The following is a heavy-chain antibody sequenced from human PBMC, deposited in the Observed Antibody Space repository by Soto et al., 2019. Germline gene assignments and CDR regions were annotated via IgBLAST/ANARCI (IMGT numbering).Heavy chain of an antibody. CDR3: AKDGQWHRHYYYALDV. V-gene: IGHV3-30*18. J-gene: IGHJ6*02. CDR1: GVTFSSTA. CDR2: ISNAGNIK. Sequence: QVHLVESGGGLVQPGRALSVSCAASGVTFSSTAMHWVRQSPGKGLEWVAVISNAGNIKYYADSVKGRFTISRDNSKNTVDLQMTSLRTDDTAVYYCAKDGQWHRHYYYALDVWGQGTTVTVS. D-gene: IGHD2-8*01.